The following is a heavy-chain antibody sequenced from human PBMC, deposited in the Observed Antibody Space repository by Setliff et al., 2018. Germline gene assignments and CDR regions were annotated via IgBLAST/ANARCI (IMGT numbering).Heavy chain of an antibody. Sequence: TLSLTCTVSGASLSSGTYYWGWIRQPPGKALEWLALIYWDDDKRYSPSLKSRLTITKDTSKNQVVLTMTNMDPVDTATYHCAHRSIAAVGAFDIWGQGTMVTVSS. V-gene: IGHV2-5*02. J-gene: IGHJ3*02. CDR3: AHRSIAAVGAFDI. D-gene: IGHD6-13*01. CDR2: IYWDDDK. CDR1: GASLSSGTYY.